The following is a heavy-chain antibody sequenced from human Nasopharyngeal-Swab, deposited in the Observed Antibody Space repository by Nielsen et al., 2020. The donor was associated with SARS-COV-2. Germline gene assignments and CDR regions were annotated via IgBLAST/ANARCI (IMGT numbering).Heavy chain of an antibody. Sequence: WVRQAPGQGLEWMGIINPNGGSARYSQNFQGRVTMTRDTSTNTVYMELYSLTSEDTAVYYCARGGDPREVVAATDCFDPWGQGTLVTVSS. V-gene: IGHV1-46*01. CDR3: ARGGDPREVVAATDCFDP. J-gene: IGHJ5*02. D-gene: IGHD2-15*01. CDR2: INPNGGSA.